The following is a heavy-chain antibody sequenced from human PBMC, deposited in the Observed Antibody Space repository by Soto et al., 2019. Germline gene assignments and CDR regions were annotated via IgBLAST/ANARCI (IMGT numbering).Heavy chain of an antibody. V-gene: IGHV3-21*01. CDR1: GFTFSSYS. CDR2: ISSSSSYI. Sequence: EMQLDESGGGLVKPGGSLRLSCAASGFTFSSYSMNWVRQAPGKGLECLSSISSSSSYIYYADSVKGRFTISSDNAKNSLYLQMNSLRAEDTDVYYCARVDNYYYYGMDVLCPGSSVTVAS. D-gene: IGHD3-22*01. CDR3: ARVDNYYYYGMDV. J-gene: IGHJ6*02.